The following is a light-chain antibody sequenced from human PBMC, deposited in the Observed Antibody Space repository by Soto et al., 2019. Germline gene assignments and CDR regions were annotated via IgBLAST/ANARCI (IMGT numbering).Light chain of an antibody. CDR3: QQYNSYPVT. J-gene: IGKJ5*01. Sequence: DIQMTQSPSTLSASVGDRVTITCRASQSISIWLAWYQQKPGKAPKLLIYKASSLESGVPSRFSGSGSGTDFTLTISSLQPDDFATSYCQQYNSYPVTFGQGTRLEIK. CDR1: QSISIW. CDR2: KAS. V-gene: IGKV1-5*03.